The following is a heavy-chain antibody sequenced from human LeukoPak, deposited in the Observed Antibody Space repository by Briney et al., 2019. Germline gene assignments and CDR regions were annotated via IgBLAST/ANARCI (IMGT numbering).Heavy chain of an antibody. CDR2: ISAYNGNT. J-gene: IGHJ4*02. V-gene: IGHV1-18*01. Sequence: ASVKVSCKASGYTFTSYGISWVRQAPGQGLEWMGWISAYNGNTNYAQKLQGRVTMTTDTSTSTAYMELRSLRSDDAAVYYCARWGGSSSSRYYFDYWGQGTLVTVSS. CDR1: GYTFTSYG. CDR3: ARWGGSSSSRYYFDY. D-gene: IGHD6-6*01.